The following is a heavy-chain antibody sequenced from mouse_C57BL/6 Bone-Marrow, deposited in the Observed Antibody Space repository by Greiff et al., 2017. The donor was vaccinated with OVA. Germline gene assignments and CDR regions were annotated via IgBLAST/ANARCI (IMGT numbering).Heavy chain of an antibody. Sequence: QVQLQQPGAELVKPGASVKLSCKASGYTFTSYWMHWVKQRPGQGLEWIGMIHPNSGSTNYNEKFKSKATLTVDKSSSTAYMQLSSLTSEDSAVYYCARWAYYGSRYFDYWGQGTTLTVSS. CDR1: GYTFTSYW. J-gene: IGHJ2*01. CDR3: ARWAYYGSRYFDY. D-gene: IGHD1-1*01. V-gene: IGHV1-64*01. CDR2: IHPNSGST.